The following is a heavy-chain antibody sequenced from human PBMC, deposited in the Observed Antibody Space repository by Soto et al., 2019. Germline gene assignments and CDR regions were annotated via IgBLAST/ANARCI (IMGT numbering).Heavy chain of an antibody. CDR3: ARGENSGYGLYYMDV. CDR1: GYSFTSYW. V-gene: IGHV5-51*01. J-gene: IGHJ6*03. CDR2: IYPGDSDT. D-gene: IGHD5-12*01. Sequence: GESLKISCKGSGYSFTSYWIGWVRQMPGKGLEWMGIIYPGDSDTRYSPSFQGQVTISADKSISTAYLQWSSLKASDTAMYYCARGENSGYGLYYMDVWGKGTTVTVSS.